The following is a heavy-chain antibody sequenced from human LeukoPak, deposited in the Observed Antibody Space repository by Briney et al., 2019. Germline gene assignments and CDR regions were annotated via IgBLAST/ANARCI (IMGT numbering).Heavy chain of an antibody. CDR1: GGTFSSYA. D-gene: IGHD2-2*01. V-gene: IGHV1-18*01. CDR2: ISAYNGKT. J-gene: IGHJ5*02. Sequence: ASVKVSCKASGGTFSSYAISWVRQAPGQGLEWMGWISAYNGKTNYAQKFQGRVTMTTDTSTNTAYMELRSLRSDDTAVYYCARAPRGDVVVPDASTFDPWGQGTLVTVSS. CDR3: ARAPRGDVVVPDASTFDP.